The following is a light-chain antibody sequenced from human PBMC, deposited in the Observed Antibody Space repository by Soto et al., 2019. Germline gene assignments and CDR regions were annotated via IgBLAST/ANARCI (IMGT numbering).Light chain of an antibody. CDR2: AAS. CDR3: QQLDSYPLP. J-gene: IGKJ4*01. V-gene: IGKV1-5*01. Sequence: DIQMTQPPTTLSSSVGDGVTINCRASQRISTWLAWYQQKPGKAPKLLIYAASTLQSGVPPRFSGSGSGTDFTLTISSLQPEDFATYYCQQLDSYPLPFGGGTKVDIK. CDR1: QRISTW.